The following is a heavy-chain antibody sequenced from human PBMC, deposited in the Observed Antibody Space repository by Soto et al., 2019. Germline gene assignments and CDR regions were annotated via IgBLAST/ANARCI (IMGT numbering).Heavy chain of an antibody. V-gene: IGHV3-30*03. CDR2: ISYDGSNK. D-gene: IGHD6-13*01. CDR3: ARSVGSSSWYGGDYGMDV. CDR1: GFTFSSYG. Sequence: GSLRLSCAASGFTFSSYGMHWVRQAPGKGLEWVAVISYDGSNKYYADSVKGRFTISRDNSKNTLYLQMNSLRAEDTAVYYCARSVGSSSWYGGDYGMDVWGQGTTVTVSS. J-gene: IGHJ6*02.